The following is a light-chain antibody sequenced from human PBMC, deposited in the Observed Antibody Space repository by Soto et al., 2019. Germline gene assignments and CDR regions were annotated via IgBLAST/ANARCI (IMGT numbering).Light chain of an antibody. V-gene: IGLV2-14*01. Sequence: QSALTQPASVSGSPGQSITISCTGATSDVGGYDFVSWYQQHPGKAPKVMIYEVSNRPSGVSNRFSGSKSGNTASLTISGLQAEDEADYYCSSYTSTSTLAVFGGGTKLTVL. CDR3: SSYTSTSTLAV. CDR2: EVS. J-gene: IGLJ2*01. CDR1: TSDVGGYDF.